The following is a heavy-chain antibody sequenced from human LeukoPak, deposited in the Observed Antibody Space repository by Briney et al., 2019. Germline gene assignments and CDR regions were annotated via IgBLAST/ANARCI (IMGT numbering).Heavy chain of an antibody. V-gene: IGHV3-23*01. CDR2: ISGSSGTT. CDR3: AGVWGPSSAWPWAFEY. D-gene: IGHD6-13*01. CDR1: GFTFSSYA. J-gene: IGHJ4*02. Sequence: GRSLRLSCAASGFTFSSYAMSWVSQTPGKGPEWASAISGSSGTTYYADSVKGRFTISRDNSKKMLYLQMSGLRPEDTALYYCAGVWGPSSAWPWAFEYWGQGTLVTVSS.